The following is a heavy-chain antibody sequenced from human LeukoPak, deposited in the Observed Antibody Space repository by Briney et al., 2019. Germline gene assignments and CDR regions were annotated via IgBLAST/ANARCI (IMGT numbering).Heavy chain of an antibody. CDR2: IYHSGST. D-gene: IGHD5-12*01. V-gene: IGHV4-30-2*01. J-gene: IGHJ6*02. CDR3: ARAHPYDLYGMDV. CDR1: GGSISSGGYY. Sequence: SQTLSLTCTVSGGSISSGGYYWSWIRQPPGKGLEWIGYIYHSGSTYYNPSLKSRVTISVDRSKNQFSLKLSSVTAADTAVYYCARAHPYDLYGMDVWGQGTTVTVSS.